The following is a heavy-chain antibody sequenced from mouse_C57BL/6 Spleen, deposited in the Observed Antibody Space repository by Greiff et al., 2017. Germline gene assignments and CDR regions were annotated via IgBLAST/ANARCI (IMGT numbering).Heavy chain of an antibody. J-gene: IGHJ1*03. CDR1: GYTFTNYW. CDR2: IYPGGGYT. D-gene: IGHD1-1*01. CDR3: ARYGSVITTVVRYFDV. Sequence: VQLVESGAELVRPGTSVKMSCKASGYTFTNYWIGWAKQRPGHGLEWIGDIYPGGGYTTYNEKFKGKATLTADKSSSTAYMQFSSLTSEDSAIYYWARYGSVITTVVRYFDVWGTGTTVTVSS. V-gene: IGHV1-63*01.